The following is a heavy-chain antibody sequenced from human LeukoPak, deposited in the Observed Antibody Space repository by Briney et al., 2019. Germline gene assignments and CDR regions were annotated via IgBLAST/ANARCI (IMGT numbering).Heavy chain of an antibody. Sequence: SETLSLTCAVSGGSVSSYYWSWMRQPPGKGLEWIEYVCYSGSTNYNPDLKSRVTISLDTSEHQFSLKLSSMTAADTAVYYCAREANSPTARYWYFDLWGRGTQVTVSS. CDR2: VCYSGST. V-gene: IGHV4-59*02. D-gene: IGHD2-21*01. J-gene: IGHJ2*01. CDR1: GGSVSSYY. CDR3: AREANSPTARYWYFDL.